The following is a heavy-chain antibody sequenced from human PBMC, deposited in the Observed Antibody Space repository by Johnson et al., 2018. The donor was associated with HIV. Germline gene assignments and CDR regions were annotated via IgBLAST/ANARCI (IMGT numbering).Heavy chain of an antibody. D-gene: IGHD3-10*01. J-gene: IGHJ3*02. CDR1: GFTFSNAW. V-gene: IGHV3-15*01. Sequence: VQLVESGGGSVKSGGSLRVSCAASGFTFSNAWMSWVRQAPGKGLEWVGRVKSKTDGGTTDYAAPVKGRFTISRDDSKNTLFLQMNSLKTEDTAVYYCTTDWEYYYGAGKLDAFDMWGQGTMVTVSS. CDR3: TTDWEYYYGAGKLDAFDM. CDR2: VKSKTDGGTT.